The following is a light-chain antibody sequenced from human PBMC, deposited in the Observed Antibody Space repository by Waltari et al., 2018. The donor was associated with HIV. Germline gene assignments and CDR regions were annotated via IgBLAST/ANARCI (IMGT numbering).Light chain of an antibody. CDR3: MQSTQFPRS. CDR2: QIS. J-gene: IGKJ1*01. V-gene: IGKV2-24*01. Sequence: DVVLTQTPLSSPVTVGQPASISCRSSQSLVHSDGNTYLNWLHQRPGQPPRLLIYQISKRFSGVPDRFSGSGAGTDCTLRISRVEVEDVGVYYCMQSTQFPRSFGQGTKVEIK. CDR1: QSLVHSDGNTY.